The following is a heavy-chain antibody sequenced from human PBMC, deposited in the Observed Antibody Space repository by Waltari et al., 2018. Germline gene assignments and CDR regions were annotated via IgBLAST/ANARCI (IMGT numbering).Heavy chain of an antibody. CDR3: AKWKDLSYYDKYFDY. CDR2: IYNTGTT. CDR1: GASISTTNFH. D-gene: IGHD3-10*01. Sequence: QLQLLESGPGLVKPSDTLSLTCTVSGASISTTNFHWGWIRQPPGQGLEWIGHIYNTGTTRYTPSLNSRVSISVDTSKNHFSLRLNSVTAADTAVYYCAKWKDLSYYDKYFDYWGQGILVSVSS. J-gene: IGHJ4*02. V-gene: IGHV4-39*02.